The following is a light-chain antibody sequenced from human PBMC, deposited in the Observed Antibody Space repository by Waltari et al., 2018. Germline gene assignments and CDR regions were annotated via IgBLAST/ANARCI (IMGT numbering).Light chain of an antibody. J-gene: IGKJ3*01. CDR2: NTS. CDR3: QQYGRPPYT. V-gene: IGKV3-20*01. CDR1: ETVSTTH. Sequence: PGERATLSCTTSETVSTTHLAWYQQKPGQAPRLLVYNTSKRATGIPDRFSGSGSVTDFTLTISRLEPEDFAVYFCQQYGRPPYTFGPGTRVDIK.